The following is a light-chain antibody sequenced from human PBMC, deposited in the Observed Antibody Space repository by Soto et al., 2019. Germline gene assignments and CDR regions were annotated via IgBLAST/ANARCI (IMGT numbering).Light chain of an antibody. CDR3: QQYGSSPNT. CDR2: GAS. CDR1: QSVSSSY. V-gene: IGKV3-20*01. Sequence: IVMTQSPGTLSLSPGERATLSCRASQSVSSSYLAWYQQKPGQAPRLLIYGASRRATCIPDRFSGSGSGTDVTLTISRLEPEDFAGYYCQQYGSSPNTFGQGTKLEIK. J-gene: IGKJ2*01.